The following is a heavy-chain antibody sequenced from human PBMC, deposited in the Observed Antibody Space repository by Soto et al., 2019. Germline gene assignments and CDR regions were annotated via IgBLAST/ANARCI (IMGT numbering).Heavy chain of an antibody. V-gene: IGHV1-2*02. CDR2: INPNSGGT. D-gene: IGHD2-8*01. Sequence: GASVKVSCKASGYTFTGYYMHWVRQAPGQGLEWMGWINPNSGGTNYAQKFQGRVTMTRDTSISTAYMELSRLRSDDTAVYYCALDPVYCTNGVCRRYFDYWGQGTLVTDSS. J-gene: IGHJ4*02. CDR1: GYTFTGYY. CDR3: ALDPVYCTNGVCRRYFDY.